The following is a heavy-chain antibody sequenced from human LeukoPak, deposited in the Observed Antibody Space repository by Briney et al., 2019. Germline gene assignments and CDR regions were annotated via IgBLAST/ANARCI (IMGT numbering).Heavy chain of an antibody. J-gene: IGHJ4*02. CDR2: IKLDENTA. D-gene: IGHD3-3*01. CDR1: GLSSTIYW. V-gene: IGHV3-74*01. Sequence: GGSLRLSCAASGLSSTIYWMHWVRQVPGKGLVWVSRIKLDENTAYYADFVKGRFTISRDDAKTTVYLQMNSLRAEDSAVYYCARDRPFWNWGQGALVTVSS. CDR3: ARDRPFWN.